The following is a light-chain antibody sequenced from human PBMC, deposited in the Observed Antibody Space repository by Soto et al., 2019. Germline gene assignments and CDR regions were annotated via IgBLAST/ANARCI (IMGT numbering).Light chain of an antibody. J-gene: IGLJ1*01. CDR3: AAWDDSLSGNV. CDR1: SSNIGTNT. Sequence: QSVLTQPPSASGTPGQRVTISCSGSSSNIGTNTVSWYQQLPGTAPKLLIYSNNQRPSGVPDRFSGSKSGTSASLAISGLQSEDEADYYCAAWDDSLSGNVFGSGTKVTVL. V-gene: IGLV1-44*01. CDR2: SNN.